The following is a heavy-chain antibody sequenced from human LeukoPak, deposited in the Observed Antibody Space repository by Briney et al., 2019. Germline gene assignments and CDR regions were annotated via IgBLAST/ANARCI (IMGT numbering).Heavy chain of an antibody. V-gene: IGHV3-21*01. J-gene: IGHJ4*02. Sequence: IPGGSLRLSCTASALTFSTYTMNWGRQTPGKGLEWVSYISTAGNLINYADSVRGRFTISRDNARNSLYLQMNSLTAEDTAVYYRARTVEGHFDFRGQGTLVTVSS. CDR2: ISTAGNLI. D-gene: IGHD5-24*01. CDR1: ALTFSTYT. CDR3: ARTVEGHFDF.